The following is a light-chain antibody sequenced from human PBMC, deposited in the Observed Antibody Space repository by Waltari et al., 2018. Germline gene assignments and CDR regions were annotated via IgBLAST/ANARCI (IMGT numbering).Light chain of an antibody. Sequence: DTQMTQSPSTLSAYVGDRVTITCRASQNIYNWLAWSQQKPGEAPEVLIYDASSLRGGVPSRFSGSGSGTEFTLTISSLQPGDFATYYCQQYHGDSPTFGQGTRVEIK. CDR1: QNIYNW. CDR2: DAS. J-gene: IGKJ1*01. V-gene: IGKV1-5*01. CDR3: QQYHGDSPT.